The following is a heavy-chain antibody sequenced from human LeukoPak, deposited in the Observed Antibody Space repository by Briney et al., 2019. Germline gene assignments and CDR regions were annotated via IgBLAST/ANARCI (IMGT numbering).Heavy chain of an antibody. Sequence: PGGSLRLSCAASGFTFGDYGMSWVRHAPGKGLEWVSGINWNGGSTGYADSVKGRFTISRDNAKNSLYLQMNSLRAEDTALYYCARAKYSGSPSPFFDYWGQGTLVTVSS. J-gene: IGHJ4*02. V-gene: IGHV3-20*04. D-gene: IGHD1-26*01. CDR2: INWNGGST. CDR3: ARAKYSGSPSPFFDY. CDR1: GFTFGDYG.